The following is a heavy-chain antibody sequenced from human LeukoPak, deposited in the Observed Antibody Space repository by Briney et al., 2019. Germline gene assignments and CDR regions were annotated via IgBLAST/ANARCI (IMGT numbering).Heavy chain of an antibody. D-gene: IGHD6-13*01. CDR1: GFTFSSYW. CDR3: ASGRAGTIAAAGTRFDY. V-gene: IGHV3-74*01. CDR2: INSDGSST. Sequence: GGSLRLSCAASGFTFSSYWMHWVRQSPGKGLAWDSGINSDGSSTSYADSVKGRFTISRDNAKNTLYLQMNSLRAEDTAVYYCASGRAGTIAAAGTRFDYWGQGTLVTVSS. J-gene: IGHJ4*02.